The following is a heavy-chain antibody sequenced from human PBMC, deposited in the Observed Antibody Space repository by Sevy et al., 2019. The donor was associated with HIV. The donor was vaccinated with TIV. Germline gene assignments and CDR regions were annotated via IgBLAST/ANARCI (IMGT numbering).Heavy chain of an antibody. V-gene: IGHV1-8*01. CDR2: MNPNSGNT. CDR3: AGGWGVGDCVSHGMDV. D-gene: IGHD2-21*02. J-gene: IGHJ6*02. CDR1: GYTFTSYD. Sequence: ASVKVSCKASGYTFTSYDINWVRQATGQGLEWMGWMNPNSGNTGYAQKFQGRVTMTRNTSISTAYMELSSLRSEDTAVYYCAGGWGVGDCVSHGMDVWGQGTTVTVSS.